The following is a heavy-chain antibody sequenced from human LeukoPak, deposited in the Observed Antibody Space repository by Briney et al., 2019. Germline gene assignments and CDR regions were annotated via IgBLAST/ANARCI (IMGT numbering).Heavy chain of an antibody. D-gene: IGHD6-13*01. J-gene: IGHJ5*02. Sequence: GGSLRLSCSASGFTFSTYAMHWVRQAPGKGLEYVSAISSNGGSTYYADSVKGRFTISRDNSKNTLYLQMSSLRAEDTAVYYCVKDLHRSIAGVGSNWFDPWGEGTLVTVSS. CDR1: GFTFSTYA. CDR2: ISSNGGST. V-gene: IGHV3-64D*06. CDR3: VKDLHRSIAGVGSNWFDP.